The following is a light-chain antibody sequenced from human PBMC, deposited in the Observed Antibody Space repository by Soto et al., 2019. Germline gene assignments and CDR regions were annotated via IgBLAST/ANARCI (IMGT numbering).Light chain of an antibody. CDR2: DAS. V-gene: IGKV1-33*01. CDR3: QQYGGT. J-gene: IGKJ4*01. CDR1: QDISNY. Sequence: DLQMTQSPSSLSASVGDRVTITCQASQDISNYLNWYQQKPGKAPKLLIYDASKLETGVPSGFSGSGSGTDFTFTISNLQPEDIATYYCQQYGGTFGGGTKVEIK.